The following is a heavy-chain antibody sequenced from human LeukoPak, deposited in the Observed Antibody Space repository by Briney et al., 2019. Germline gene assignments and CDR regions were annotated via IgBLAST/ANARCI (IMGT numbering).Heavy chain of an antibody. V-gene: IGHV3-48*01. CDR3: ARVGPGGTYYYYYYMDV. CDR2: ISSSSSTI. CDR1: GFTFSSYS. D-gene: IGHD3-16*01. Sequence: QAGGSLRLSCAASGFTFSSYSMNWVRQAPGKGLEWVSYISSSSSTIYYADSVKGRFTIPRDNATNSLYLQMNSLRAEDTAVYYCARVGPGGTYYYYYYMDVWGKGATVTVSS. J-gene: IGHJ6*03.